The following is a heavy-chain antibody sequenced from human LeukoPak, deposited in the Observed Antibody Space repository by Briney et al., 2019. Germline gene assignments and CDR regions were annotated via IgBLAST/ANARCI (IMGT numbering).Heavy chain of an antibody. CDR1: DGSITNDD. V-gene: IGHV4-59*01. CDR2: VHYSGTA. CDR3: ARGYGDFRVEGRYFHS. J-gene: IGHJ4*02. D-gene: IGHD4-17*01. Sequence: SETLSLTCTVSDGSITNDDRSWVRQPPGKGLEFIGHVHYSGTANYKPSLRSRVTISIATSKQQFFLKLKSVTAADTAVYYCARGYGDFRVEGRYFHSWGQGTLVTVSS.